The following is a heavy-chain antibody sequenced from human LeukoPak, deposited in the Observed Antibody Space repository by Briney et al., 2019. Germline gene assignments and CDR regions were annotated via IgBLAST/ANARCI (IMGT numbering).Heavy chain of an antibody. CDR2: IYYSGST. V-gene: IGHV4-31*03. J-gene: IGHJ3*02. CDR1: GGSISSGGYY. Sequence: PSETLSLTCTVSGGSISSGGYYWSWIRQHPGKGLEWIGYIYYSGSTYYNPSLKSRVTLSVDMSKNQFSLKLSSVTAADTAVYYCARLHSSSWSWFVFDIWGQGTMVTVSS. CDR3: ARLHSSSWSWFVFDI. D-gene: IGHD6-13*01.